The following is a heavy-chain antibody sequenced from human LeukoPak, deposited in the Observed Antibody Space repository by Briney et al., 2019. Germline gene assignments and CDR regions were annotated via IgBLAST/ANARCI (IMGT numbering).Heavy chain of an antibody. CDR3: ARYDSSGYCLDAFDI. CDR2: IYYSGST. J-gene: IGHJ3*02. V-gene: IGHV4-39*01. Sequence: SETLSLTCTVSGGSISSSSYYWGWIRQPPGKGLEWIGSIYYSGSTYYNPSLKSRVTISVDTSKNQFSLKLSSVTAADTAVYYCARYDSSGYCLDAFDIWGQGTMVTVSS. D-gene: IGHD3-22*01. CDR1: GGSISSSSYY.